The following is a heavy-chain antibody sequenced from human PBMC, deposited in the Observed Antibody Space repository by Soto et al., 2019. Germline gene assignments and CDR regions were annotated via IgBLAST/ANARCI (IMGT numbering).Heavy chain of an antibody. CDR2: ISYDGSNK. D-gene: IGHD6-19*01. V-gene: IGHV3-30*18. CDR3: AKEAQYSSGWYGPGYYYYGMDV. Sequence: GGSLRLSCAASGFTFSSYGMHWVRQAPGKGLEWVAVISYDGSNKYYADSVKGRFTISRDNSKNTLYLQMNSLRAEDTAVYYCAKEAQYSSGWYGPGYYYYGMDVWGQGTTVTVSS. CDR1: GFTFSSYG. J-gene: IGHJ6*02.